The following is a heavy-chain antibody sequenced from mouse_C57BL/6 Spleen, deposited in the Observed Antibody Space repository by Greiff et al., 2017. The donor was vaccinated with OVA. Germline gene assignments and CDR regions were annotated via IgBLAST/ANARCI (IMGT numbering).Heavy chain of an antibody. V-gene: IGHV1-39*01. CDR2: ISPNYGTT. CDR3: ARSYYGSSYRYFDV. D-gene: IGHD1-1*01. J-gene: IGHJ1*03. Sequence: VQLQQSGPELVKPGASVKISCKASGYSFTDYNMNWVKQSNGKSLEWIGVISPNYGTTSYNQKFKGKATLTVDQSSSTAYMQLNSLTSEDSAVYYVARSYYGSSYRYFDVWGTGTTLTVSS. CDR1: GYSFTDYN.